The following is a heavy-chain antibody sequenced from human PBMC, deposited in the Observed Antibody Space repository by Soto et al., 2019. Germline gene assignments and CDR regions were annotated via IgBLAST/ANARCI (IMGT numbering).Heavy chain of an antibody. CDR1: GYTFTSYY. D-gene: IGHD2-21*02. Sequence: QVQLVQSGAEVKKPGASVKVSCKASGYTFTSYYMHWVRQAPGQGLEWMGIINPSGGSTSYAQKFQGRVPMTRDTSTSTVYMGLSSLRSEDTAVYYCARGHPIVVVTDWYFDLWGRGTLVTVSS. J-gene: IGHJ2*01. V-gene: IGHV1-46*01. CDR3: ARGHPIVVVTDWYFDL. CDR2: INPSGGST.